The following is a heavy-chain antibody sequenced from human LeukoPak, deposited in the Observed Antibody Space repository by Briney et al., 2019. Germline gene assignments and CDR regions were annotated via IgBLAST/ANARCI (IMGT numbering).Heavy chain of an antibody. Sequence: SETLSLTCTVSRGSISSYYWSWIRQPPGKGLEWIAYIHDRTNTNYNPSLNSRVTISVDTSKNQISLKLTSVTAADTAVYYCARDKAHSYGRYFDPWGQGALVTVSS. V-gene: IGHV4-59*01. CDR2: IHDRTNT. D-gene: IGHD5-18*01. J-gene: IGHJ5*02. CDR3: ARDKAHSYGRYFDP. CDR1: RGSISSYY.